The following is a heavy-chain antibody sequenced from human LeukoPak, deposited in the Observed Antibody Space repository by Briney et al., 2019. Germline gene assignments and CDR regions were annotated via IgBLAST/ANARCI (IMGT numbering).Heavy chain of an antibody. CDR3: AQNWNLDY. D-gene: IGHD1-1*01. Sequence: TGGSLRLSCAASGFTFSSYGMHWVRQAPGKGLEWVSATSGSGGSTYYADSVKGRFTISRDNSKNTLYLQMNSLRAEDMAVYYCAQNWNLDYWGQGTLVTVSS. V-gene: IGHV3-23*01. J-gene: IGHJ4*02. CDR1: GFTFSSYG. CDR2: TSGSGGST.